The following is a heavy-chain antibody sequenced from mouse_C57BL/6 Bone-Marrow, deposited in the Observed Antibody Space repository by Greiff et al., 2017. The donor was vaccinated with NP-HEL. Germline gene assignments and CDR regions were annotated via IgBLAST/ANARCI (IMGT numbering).Heavy chain of an antibody. CDR1: GFTFTDYY. J-gene: IGHJ4*01. CDR3: ARSIYYDYADEPFDARDY. CDR2: IRNKANGYTT. D-gene: IGHD2-4*01. Sequence: EVMLVESGGGLVQPGGSLSLSCAASGFTFTDYYMSWVRQPPGKALEWLGFIRNKANGYTTEYSASVKGRFTISRDNSQSILYLQMNALRAEDSATYYCARSIYYDYADEPFDARDYWGQETSVTVST. V-gene: IGHV7-3*01.